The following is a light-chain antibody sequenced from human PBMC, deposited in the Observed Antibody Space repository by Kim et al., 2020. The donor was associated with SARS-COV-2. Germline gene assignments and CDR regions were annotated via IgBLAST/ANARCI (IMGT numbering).Light chain of an antibody. V-gene: IGKV3-15*01. J-gene: IGKJ4*01. CDR3: QQYNNWPLT. CDR1: QSFATY. Sequence: VSPGERAPLSCRASQSFATYLAWYQQKPGQPPRLLIYAASTRATGIPARFSGSGSGTEFTLTISSLQSEDFAVYYCQQYNNWPLTFGGGTKVDIK. CDR2: AAS.